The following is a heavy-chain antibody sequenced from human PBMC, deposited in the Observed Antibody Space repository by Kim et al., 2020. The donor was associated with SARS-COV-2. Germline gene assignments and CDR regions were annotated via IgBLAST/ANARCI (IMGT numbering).Heavy chain of an antibody. CDR1: GFTFSSYE. Sequence: GGSLRLSCAASGFTFSSYEMNWVRQAPGKGLEWVSYISSSGSTIYYADSVKGRFTISRDNAKNSLYLQMNSLRAEDTAVYYCARNIVVALTYYYYGMDVWGQGTTVTVSS. CDR2: ISSSGSTI. J-gene: IGHJ6*02. CDR3: ARNIVVALTYYYYGMDV. V-gene: IGHV3-48*03. D-gene: IGHD2-2*01.